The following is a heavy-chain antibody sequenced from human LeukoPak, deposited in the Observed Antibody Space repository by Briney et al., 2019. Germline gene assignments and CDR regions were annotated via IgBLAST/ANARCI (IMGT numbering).Heavy chain of an antibody. V-gene: IGHV3-15*01. J-gene: IGHJ4*02. CDR2: IKSKTDGGTT. CDR1: GFTFSNAW. Sequence: PGGSLRLSCAASGFTFSNAWMSWVRQAPGKGLEWVGRIKSKTDGGTTGYAAPVKGRFTISRDDSKNTLYLQMNSLKTEDTAVYYCTTEQSYYDILTGYYTQDYWGQGTLVTVSS. CDR3: TTEQSYYDILTGYYTQDY. D-gene: IGHD3-9*01.